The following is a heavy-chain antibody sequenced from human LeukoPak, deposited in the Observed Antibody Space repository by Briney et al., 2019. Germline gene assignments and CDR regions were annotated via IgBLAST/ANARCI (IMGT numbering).Heavy chain of an antibody. CDR3: ARDSMIVVVITTWNWFDP. CDR2: IYYSGST. J-gene: IGHJ5*02. D-gene: IGHD3-22*01. Sequence: SETLSLTCTVSGGSISSYYWGWIRQPPGKGLEWIGSIYYSGSTYYNPSLKSRVTISVDTSKNQFSLKLSSVTAADTAVYYCARDSMIVVVITTWNWFDPWGQGTLVTVSS. V-gene: IGHV4-39*02. CDR1: GGSISSYY.